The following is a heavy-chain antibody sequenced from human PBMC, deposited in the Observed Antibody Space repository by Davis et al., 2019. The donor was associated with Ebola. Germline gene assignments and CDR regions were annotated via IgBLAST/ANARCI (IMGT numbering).Heavy chain of an antibody. J-gene: IGHJ2*01. CDR1: GFTLSRHW. CDR3: VRDPALVVTGGGWYFDL. V-gene: IGHV3-74*01. Sequence: GESLKISCAASGFTLSRHWVHWVRQAPGKGLVWVSRINSDGSSISYADSVKGRFTISRDNAKSTVYLQMSSLRAEDTAVYYCVRDPALVVTGGGWYFDLWGRGTLVTVSS. CDR2: INSDGSSI. D-gene: IGHD2-21*02.